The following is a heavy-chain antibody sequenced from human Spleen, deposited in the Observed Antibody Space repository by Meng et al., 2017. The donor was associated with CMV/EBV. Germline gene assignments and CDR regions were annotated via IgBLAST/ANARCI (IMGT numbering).Heavy chain of an antibody. V-gene: IGHV1-18*01. Sequence: ASVKVSCKASGDTFTSYGISWVRQAPGQGLEWRGWISAYNGNTNYAQKLQGRVTMTTDTSTSTAYMELRRLRSDDTAVYYCARDLEGYSSSRDAFDIWGQGTMVTVSS. D-gene: IGHD6-6*01. CDR3: ARDLEGYSSSRDAFDI. CDR1: GDTFTSYG. CDR2: ISAYNGNT. J-gene: IGHJ3*02.